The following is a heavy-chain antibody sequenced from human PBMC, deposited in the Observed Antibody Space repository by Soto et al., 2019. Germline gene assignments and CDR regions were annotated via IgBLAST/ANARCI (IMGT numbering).Heavy chain of an antibody. V-gene: IGHV3-53*04. Sequence: GGSLSLSCAASGFTVSSNYMSWVRQAPGKWLEWVSVIYSGGSTYYADSVKGRFTISRHNSKNTLYLQMNSLRAEYTAVYYCARGALRGDAFDIWGQGTMVTVSS. CDR2: IYSGGST. J-gene: IGHJ3*02. CDR3: ARGALRGDAFDI. D-gene: IGHD4-17*01. CDR1: GFTVSSNY.